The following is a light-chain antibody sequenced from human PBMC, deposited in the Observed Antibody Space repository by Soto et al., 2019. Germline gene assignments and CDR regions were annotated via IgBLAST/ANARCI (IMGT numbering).Light chain of an antibody. V-gene: IGKV1-39*01. CDR2: TTS. J-gene: IGKJ1*01. Sequence: EIEVTQSPSSLAAFAVDRVTITCRASQSISRNLNWYQQKPGKAPNLLIYTTSNLESGVPSRFSGSGSGTDFTLTISSLQPEDVATYFCQQGYSRPRPFAQRTKV. CDR1: QSISRN. CDR3: QQGYSRPRP.